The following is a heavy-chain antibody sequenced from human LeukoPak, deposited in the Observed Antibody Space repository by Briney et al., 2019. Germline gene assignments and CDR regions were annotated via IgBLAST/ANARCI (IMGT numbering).Heavy chain of an antibody. Sequence: SPSETLSPTCAVYGGSFSGYHWSWIRQPPGKGLEWIGEINHSGSTNYNPSLKSRVTISVDTSKNQFSLKLSSVTAADTAVYYCARHKGYSYAYYYYYYMDVWGKGTTVTISS. J-gene: IGHJ6*03. V-gene: IGHV4-34*01. CDR3: ARHKGYSYAYYYYYYMDV. CDR2: INHSGST. CDR1: GGSFSGYH. D-gene: IGHD5-18*01.